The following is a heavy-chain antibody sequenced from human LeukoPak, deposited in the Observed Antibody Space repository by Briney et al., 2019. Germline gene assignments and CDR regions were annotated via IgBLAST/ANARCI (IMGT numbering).Heavy chain of an antibody. Sequence: ASVKVSCKASGYTFTTYDINWVRQATGQGLEWMGWMNPNSGNTGYAQKFQGRVTMTRNASISTAYMELSSLRSEDTAVYYCARGRGSGHKENWFDPWGQGTLVTVSS. D-gene: IGHD6-19*01. CDR2: MNPNSGNT. V-gene: IGHV1-8*01. CDR1: GYTFTTYD. CDR3: ARGRGSGHKENWFDP. J-gene: IGHJ5*02.